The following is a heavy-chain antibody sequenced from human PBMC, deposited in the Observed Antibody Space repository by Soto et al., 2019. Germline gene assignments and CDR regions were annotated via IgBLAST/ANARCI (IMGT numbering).Heavy chain of an antibody. CDR1: GVSISSYF. V-gene: IGHV4-59*01. J-gene: IGHJ4*02. D-gene: IGHD3-16*02. CDR3: ARIGGYHGTLDY. CDR2: TYHRGST. Sequence: SETLSLTCSVSGVSISSYFWSWIRQPPGRGLEWIGYTYHRGSTNYNPSLKSRVAISLDTSENQFSLKVSSVTAADTAVYYCARIGGYHGTLDYWGQGTPVTVSS.